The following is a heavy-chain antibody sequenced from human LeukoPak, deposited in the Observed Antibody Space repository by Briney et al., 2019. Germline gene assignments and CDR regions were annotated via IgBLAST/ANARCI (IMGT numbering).Heavy chain of an antibody. V-gene: IGHV3-23*01. D-gene: IGHD2-2*01. CDR1: EFTFSSYA. CDR3: AKCGSTRCYVVNYFDC. J-gene: IGHJ4*02. CDR2: ISGSGGST. Sequence: PGGSLRLSCAASEFTFSSYAMSWVRQAPGKGLEWVSAISGSGGSTYYADSVKGRFTISRDNSKNTLYLQMNSLRAEDTAVYYCAKCGSTRCYVVNYFDCWGQGTLVTVSP.